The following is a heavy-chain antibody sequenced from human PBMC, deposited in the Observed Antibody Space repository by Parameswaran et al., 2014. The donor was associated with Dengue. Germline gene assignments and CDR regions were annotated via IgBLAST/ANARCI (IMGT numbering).Heavy chain of an antibody. CDR3: AKLHSLQTYYYIDYGMDV. D-gene: IGHD3-10*01. J-gene: IGHJ6*02. Sequence: WVRQAPGQGLEWMGWINTNTGNPTYAQGFTGRFVFSLDTSVSTAYLQISSLKAEDTAVYYCAKLHSLQTYYYIDYGMDVWGQGTTVTVSS. CDR2: INTNTGNP. V-gene: IGHV7-4-1*02.